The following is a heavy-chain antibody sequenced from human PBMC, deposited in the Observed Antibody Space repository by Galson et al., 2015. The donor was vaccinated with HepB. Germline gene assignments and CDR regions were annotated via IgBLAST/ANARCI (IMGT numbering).Heavy chain of an antibody. V-gene: IGHV3-30-3*01. CDR1: GFTFSSYA. CDR3: ARDAGDGYNFYWFDP. Sequence: SLRLSCAASGFTFSSYAMHWVRQAPGKGLEWVAVISYDGSNKYYADSVKGRFTISRDNSKNTLYLQMNSLRAEDTAVYYCARDAGDGYNFYWFDPWGQGTLVTVSS. J-gene: IGHJ5*02. D-gene: IGHD5-24*01. CDR2: ISYDGSNK.